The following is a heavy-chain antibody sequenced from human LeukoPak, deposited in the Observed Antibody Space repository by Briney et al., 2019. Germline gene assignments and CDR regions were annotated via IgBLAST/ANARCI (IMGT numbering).Heavy chain of an antibody. CDR3: ARYCTNGVCPPGALDY. V-gene: IGHV4-39*01. D-gene: IGHD2-8*01. J-gene: IGHJ4*02. Sequence: PSETLSLTCTVSGGPISSSSYFWGWIRQPPGTGLEWIGTISHIGNAYYNPSLKSRVTISVDTSKNQLSLRLSSVTAADTAIYYCARYCTNGVCPPGALDYWGQGSLVTVSS. CDR2: ISHIGNA. CDR1: GGPISSSSYF.